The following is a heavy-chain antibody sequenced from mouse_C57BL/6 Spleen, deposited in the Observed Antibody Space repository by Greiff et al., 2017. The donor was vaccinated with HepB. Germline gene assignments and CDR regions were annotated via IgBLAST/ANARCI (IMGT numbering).Heavy chain of an antibody. V-gene: IGHV1-69*01. CDR3: ARGRYSNYEGYWYFDV. J-gene: IGHJ1*03. D-gene: IGHD2-5*01. CDR2: IDPSDSYT. CDR1: GYTFTSYW. Sequence: QVQLQQPGAELVMPGASVKLSCKASGYTFTSYWMHWVKQRPGQGLEWIGEIDPSDSYTNYNQKFKGKSTLTVDKSSSTAYMQLSSLTSEDSAVYYCARGRYSNYEGYWYFDVWGTGTTVTVSS.